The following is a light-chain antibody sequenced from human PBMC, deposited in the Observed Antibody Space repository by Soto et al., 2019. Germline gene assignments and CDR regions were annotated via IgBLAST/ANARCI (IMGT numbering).Light chain of an antibody. V-gene: IGLV2-14*01. J-gene: IGLJ1*01. Sequence: QSVLTQPASVSGSPGQSITISCTGTSSDVGAYNYVSWYQQHPGKAPKLMICDVSNRPSGVSNRVSGSKSGNTASLTISGLQAEDEADYYCSSYTSSSTLVFGTGTKLTVL. CDR2: DVS. CDR3: SSYTSSSTLV. CDR1: SSDVGAYNY.